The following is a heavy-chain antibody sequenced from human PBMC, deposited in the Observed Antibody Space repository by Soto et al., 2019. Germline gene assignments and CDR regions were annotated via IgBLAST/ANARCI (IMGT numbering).Heavy chain of an antibody. V-gene: IGHV5-51*01. Sequence: PGESLKISCKGSGYNFANYWIAWVRQMPGKSLEWMGIIYPGDSNARYSPSFQGQVTISADKSISTAYLQWSSLKASDTASYYCASFDTMVRGVHFWGQGTLVTVSS. CDR3: ASFDTMVRGVHF. CDR1: GYNFANYW. CDR2: IYPGDSNA. D-gene: IGHD3-10*01. J-gene: IGHJ4*02.